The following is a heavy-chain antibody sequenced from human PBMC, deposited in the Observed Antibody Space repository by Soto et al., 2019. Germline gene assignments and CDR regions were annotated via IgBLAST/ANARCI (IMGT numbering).Heavy chain of an antibody. Sequence: ASVKVSCKASGYTFTSYGISCVRQAPGQGLEWMGWISAYNGNTNYAQKLQGRVTMTTDTSTSTAYMELRSLRSDDTAVYYCARDPMYSSSWPFDYWGQGTLVTVS. CDR3: ARDPMYSSSWPFDY. CDR1: GYTFTSYG. CDR2: ISAYNGNT. V-gene: IGHV1-18*01. D-gene: IGHD6-13*01. J-gene: IGHJ4*02.